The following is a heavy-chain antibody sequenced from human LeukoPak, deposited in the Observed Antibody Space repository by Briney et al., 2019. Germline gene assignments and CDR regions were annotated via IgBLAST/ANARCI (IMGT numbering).Heavy chain of an antibody. D-gene: IGHD4-23*01. CDR1: GFTFSSYG. Sequence: TGGSLRLSCAASGFTFSSYGMHWVRQAPGKGLEWVSSITGSSNFMSYADSVKGRFTISRDNARNSLYLQMNSLRAEDTAVYYCAGDFSQSRNSDYWGQGTLVTVSS. CDR3: AGDFSQSRNSDY. V-gene: IGHV3-21*01. J-gene: IGHJ4*02. CDR2: ITGSSNFM.